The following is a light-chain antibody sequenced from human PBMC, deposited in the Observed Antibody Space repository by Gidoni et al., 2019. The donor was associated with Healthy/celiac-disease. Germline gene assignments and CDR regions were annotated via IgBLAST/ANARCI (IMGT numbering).Light chain of an antibody. Sequence: AIQLTQSPSSLSASVGDRVTITCRASQGISSALAWYQQKPGKAPKLLIYDASSLDSGVPSRFSGSGSGTDFTITISSLQPEDFATYYCQQFNNYPITFGQGTRLEIK. V-gene: IGKV1D-13*01. CDR2: DAS. CDR1: QGISSA. CDR3: QQFNNYPIT. J-gene: IGKJ5*01.